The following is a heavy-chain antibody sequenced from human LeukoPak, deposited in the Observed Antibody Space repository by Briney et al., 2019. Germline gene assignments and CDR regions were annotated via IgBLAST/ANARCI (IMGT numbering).Heavy chain of an antibody. CDR1: GFTFSSYS. J-gene: IGHJ3*02. D-gene: IGHD5-24*01. CDR3: ARDRRDGYNYGDAFDI. Sequence: GGPLRLSCAASGFTFSSYSMNWVRQAPGKGLEWVSSISSSSSYIYYADSVKGRFTISRDNAKNSLYLQMNSLRAEDTAVYYCARDRRDGYNYGDAFDIWGQGTMVTVSS. V-gene: IGHV3-21*01. CDR2: ISSSSSYI.